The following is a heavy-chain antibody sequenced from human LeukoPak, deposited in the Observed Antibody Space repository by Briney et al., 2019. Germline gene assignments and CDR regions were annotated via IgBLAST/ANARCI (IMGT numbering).Heavy chain of an antibody. J-gene: IGHJ6*02. V-gene: IGHV4-34*01. D-gene: IGHD1-14*01. CDR1: GVSFSGYY. CDR2: INHSGST. Sequence: SETLSLTCAVYGVSFSGYYWSWIRQPPGKGLEWIGEINHSGSTNYNPSLKSRVTISVDTSKNQFSLKLSSVTAADTAVYYCARGVSLYYYYGMDVWGQGTTVTVSS. CDR3: ARGVSLYYYYGMDV.